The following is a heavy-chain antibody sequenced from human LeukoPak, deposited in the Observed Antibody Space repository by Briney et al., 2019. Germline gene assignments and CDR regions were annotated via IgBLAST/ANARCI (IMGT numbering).Heavy chain of an antibody. CDR3: ARTLLTTVTSAFDI. J-gene: IGHJ3*02. D-gene: IGHD4-17*01. Sequence: SETLSLTCTVSGGSISSGGYYWSWIRQHPGKGLEWIGYIYYSGSTYYNPSLKSRVTISVDTSKNQFSLKLSSVTAADTAVYYCARTLLTTVTSAFDIWGQGTMVTVSS. V-gene: IGHV4-30-4*08. CDR1: GGSISSGGYY. CDR2: IYYSGST.